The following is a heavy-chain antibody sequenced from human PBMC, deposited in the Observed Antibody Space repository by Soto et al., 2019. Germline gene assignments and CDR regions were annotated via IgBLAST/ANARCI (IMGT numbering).Heavy chain of an antibody. D-gene: IGHD3-22*01. CDR3: VRDHGYYSFEY. J-gene: IGHJ4*02. V-gene: IGHV3-7*01. Sequence: EVQLVESGGGLVQPGGSLRLSCAASGFTFSNYWMGWVRQAPGKGLEWVADINQDESQKYYLKSVEGRFTISRDNAQNSLYLQMNSLGAEDTAVYFCVRDHGYYSFEYWGQGTLVTVSS. CDR1: GFTFSNYW. CDR2: INQDESQK.